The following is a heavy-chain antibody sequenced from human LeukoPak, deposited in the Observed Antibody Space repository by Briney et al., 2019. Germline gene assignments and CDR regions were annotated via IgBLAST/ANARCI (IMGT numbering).Heavy chain of an antibody. Sequence: ASVKVSCKASGYTFTDYYMHWVRQATGQGLEWMGWVNPNSGNTGYAQKFQGRVTMTRNTATSTVYMDLSSLTSDDTAIYYCARRSDDYDSSAYYHWGLGTLVTASS. CDR2: VNPNSGNT. V-gene: IGHV1-8*02. CDR1: GYTFTDYY. CDR3: ARRSDDYDSSAYYH. D-gene: IGHD3-22*01. J-gene: IGHJ4*02.